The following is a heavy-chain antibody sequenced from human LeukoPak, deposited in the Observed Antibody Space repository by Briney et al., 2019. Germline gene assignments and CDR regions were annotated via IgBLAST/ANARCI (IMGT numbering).Heavy chain of an antibody. D-gene: IGHD4-11*01. CDR2: INPNTGGT. J-gene: IGHJ6*03. Sequence: GASVKVSCKASGYTFTGYYIHWVRQAPGQGLEWMGCINPNTGGTKYAQEFQGRVAMTRDTSISTAYMELSRLRSDDTAVYYCARDRAPRVTSTMDVWGKGTTVTVSS. CDR1: GYTFTGYY. CDR3: ARDRAPRVTSTMDV. V-gene: IGHV1-2*02.